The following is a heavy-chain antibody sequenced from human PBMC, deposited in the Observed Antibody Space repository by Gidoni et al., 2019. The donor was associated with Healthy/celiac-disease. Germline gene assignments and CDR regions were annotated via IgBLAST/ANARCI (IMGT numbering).Heavy chain of an antibody. Sequence: QLQLQPWGAGLLKPSETLSLTSAVYGGSFSGYYWSWIRQPPGKGLEWIGEIIHSGSTNYNPSLKSRVTISVDTSKNQFSLKLSSVTAADTAVYYCARGATVTVYYYYGMDVWGKGTTVTVSS. CDR3: ARGATVTVYYYYGMDV. CDR2: IIHSGST. D-gene: IGHD4-17*01. V-gene: IGHV4-34*01. J-gene: IGHJ6*04. CDR1: GGSFSGYY.